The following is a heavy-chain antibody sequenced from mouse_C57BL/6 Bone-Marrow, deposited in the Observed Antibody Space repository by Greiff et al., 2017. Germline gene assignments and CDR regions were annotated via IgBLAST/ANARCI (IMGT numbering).Heavy chain of an antibody. V-gene: IGHV1-55*01. CDR2: IYPGSGST. J-gene: IGHJ4*01. D-gene: IGHD1-1*01. CDR3: ARGVRSYEREMDY. Sequence: QVQLQQPGAELVKPGASVKMSCKASGYTFTSYWITWVKQRPGQGLEWIGDIYPGSGSTNYNEKFKSKATLTVDTSSSTAYMQLSSLTSEDSAVYYCARGVRSYEREMDYWGQGTSVTVSS. CDR1: GYTFTSYW.